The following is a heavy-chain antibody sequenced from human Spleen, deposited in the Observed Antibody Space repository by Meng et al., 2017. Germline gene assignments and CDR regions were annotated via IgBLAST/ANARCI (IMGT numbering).Heavy chain of an antibody. D-gene: IGHD4-11*01. J-gene: IGHJ4*02. Sequence: QGQLQQRGAGLLKPSETLSLTCAVYGGSFSGYYWSWIRQPPGKGLEWIGEINHSGSTNYNPSLESRATISVDASQNNLSLKLSSVTAADSAVYYCARGPTTMAHDFDYWGQGTLVTVSS. CDR2: INHSGST. V-gene: IGHV4-34*01. CDR1: GGSFSGYY. CDR3: ARGPTTMAHDFDY.